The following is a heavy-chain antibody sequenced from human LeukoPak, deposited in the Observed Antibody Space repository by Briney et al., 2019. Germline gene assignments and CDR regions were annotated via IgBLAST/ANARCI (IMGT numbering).Heavy chain of an antibody. Sequence: SETLSLTCAVSDYSITSDYYWGWIRQPSGKGLEWIGSIYHSGSTYYNPSLKSRVTISVDTSKNQFSLKLTSVTAADTAVYYCAREGSTSGTNWFDPWGQGTLVTVSS. CDR2: IYHSGST. CDR3: AREGSTSGTNWFDP. V-gene: IGHV4-38-2*02. J-gene: IGHJ5*02. CDR1: DYSITSDYY. D-gene: IGHD3-10*01.